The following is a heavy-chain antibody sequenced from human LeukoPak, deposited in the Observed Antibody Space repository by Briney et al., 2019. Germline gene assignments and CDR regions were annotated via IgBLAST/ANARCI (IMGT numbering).Heavy chain of an antibody. Sequence: GGSLRLSYAASGFTVSSNYMSWVRQAPGKGLEWVSVIYSGGSTYYADSVKGRFTISRDNSKNTLYLQMNSLRAEDTAVYYCAREGDFWFGIDYWGQGTLVTVSS. V-gene: IGHV3-66*02. D-gene: IGHD3-3*01. J-gene: IGHJ4*02. CDR1: GFTVSSNY. CDR2: IYSGGST. CDR3: AREGDFWFGIDY.